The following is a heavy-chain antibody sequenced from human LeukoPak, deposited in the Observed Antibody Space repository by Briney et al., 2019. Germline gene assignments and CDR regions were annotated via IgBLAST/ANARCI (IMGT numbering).Heavy chain of an antibody. V-gene: IGHV3-53*01. CDR1: GFTVSSNY. CDR3: ASSPQNAPFYYYYGMDV. D-gene: IGHD1-1*01. J-gene: IGHJ6*02. Sequence: HPGGSLRLSCAASGFTVSSNYMSWVRQAPGKGLEWVSVIYSGGSTYYADSVKGRFTISRDNSKNTLYLQMNILRAEDTAVYYCASSPQNAPFYYYYGMDVWGQGTTVTVSS. CDR2: IYSGGST.